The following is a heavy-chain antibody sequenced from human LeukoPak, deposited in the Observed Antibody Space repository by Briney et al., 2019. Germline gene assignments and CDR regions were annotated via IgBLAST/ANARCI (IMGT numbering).Heavy chain of an antibody. CDR1: GGTFSSYA. D-gene: IGHD2-2*01. J-gene: IGHJ4*02. CDR2: IIPIFGTT. Sequence: SVKVSCKASGGTFSSYAISWVRQAPGQGLEWMGGIIPIFGTTNYAQKFQGRVTITADESTSTAYMELSSLRSEDTAVYYCAACWKYQLLFPPQDWGQGILVTVSS. CDR3: AACWKYQLLFPPQD. V-gene: IGHV1-69*13.